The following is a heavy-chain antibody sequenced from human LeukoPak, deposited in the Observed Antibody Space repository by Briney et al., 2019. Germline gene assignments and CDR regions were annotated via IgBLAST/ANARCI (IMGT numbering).Heavy chain of an antibody. CDR1: GYTFTSYY. V-gene: IGHV1-46*01. D-gene: IGHD3-10*01. CDR2: INPSGGST. Sequence: ASVKVSCKASGYTFTSYYMHWVRQAPGQGLEWMGIINPSGGSTSYAQKFQGRVTMTRDMSTSTVYMELSSLRSEDTAVYYCARGGYGSGSSVGRKDAFDIWGQGTMVTVSS. CDR3: ARGGYGSGSSVGRKDAFDI. J-gene: IGHJ3*02.